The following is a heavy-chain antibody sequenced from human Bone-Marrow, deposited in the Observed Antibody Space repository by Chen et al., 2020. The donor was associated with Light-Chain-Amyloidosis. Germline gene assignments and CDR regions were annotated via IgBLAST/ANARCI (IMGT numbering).Heavy chain of an antibody. Sequence: EVQLVESGGGLVQPGGSLRLSCAASGFTFSDYWMSWVRQAPGKGLEWEANIKQDTSEKYYVDSGKGRFTISRDNAKDSLYLQMSSLRAEDTAMYYCARHIVWGAPDYWGQGTLVTVSS. V-gene: IGHV3-7*03. CDR2: IKQDTSEK. D-gene: IGHD3-16*01. CDR3: ARHIVWGAPDY. CDR1: GFTFSDYW. J-gene: IGHJ4*02.